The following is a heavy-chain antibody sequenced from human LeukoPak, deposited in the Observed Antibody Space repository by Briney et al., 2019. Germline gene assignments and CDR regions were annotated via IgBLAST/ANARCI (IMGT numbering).Heavy chain of an antibody. CDR3: ARVGSLWFGESDY. CDR1: GFTFSSYG. CDR2: ISYDGSNK. Sequence: GGSLRLSCAASGFTFSSYGMHWVRQAPGKGLEWVAVISYDGSNKYYADSVKGRFTISRDNSKNTLYLQMGSLRAEDMAVYYCARVGSLWFGESDYWGQGTLVTVSS. J-gene: IGHJ4*02. V-gene: IGHV3-30*03. D-gene: IGHD3-10*01.